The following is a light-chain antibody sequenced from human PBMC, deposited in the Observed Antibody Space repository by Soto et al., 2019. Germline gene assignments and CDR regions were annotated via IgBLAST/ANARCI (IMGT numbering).Light chain of an antibody. CDR3: HQVNSYPLT. V-gene: IGKV1-9*01. Sequence: DIQLTQSPSFLSASVGDRVTITCRASQGIGSYLAWYQQKPGKAPNLLIYAASTLQSGVPSRFSGSGSGTDFTLTITSRQPEDFATYYCHQVNSYPLTFGGGTKVEIK. J-gene: IGKJ4*01. CDR1: QGIGSY. CDR2: AAS.